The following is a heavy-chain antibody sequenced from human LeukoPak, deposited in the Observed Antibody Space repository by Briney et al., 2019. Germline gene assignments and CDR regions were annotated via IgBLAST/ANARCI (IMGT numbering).Heavy chain of an antibody. CDR3: AREAVIFPDYYYYGIDV. J-gene: IGHJ6*02. D-gene: IGHD3-9*01. Sequence: GGSLKLFCAASGFNFRCYYMNWIRQAPGKGLEWVSYISRSGDTLCYADSVEGRFTISRDNAKKPLHLQMNSLRAEDTAVYYCAREAVIFPDYYYYGIDVWGQGTTVTVSS. CDR1: GFNFRCYY. V-gene: IGHV3-11*01. CDR2: ISRSGDTL.